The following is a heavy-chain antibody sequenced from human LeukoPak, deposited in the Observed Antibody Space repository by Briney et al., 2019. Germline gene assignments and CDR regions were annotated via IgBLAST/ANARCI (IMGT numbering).Heavy chain of an antibody. CDR1: GYIFIIYY. Sequence: ASVKVSCKASGYIFIIYYIHWVRQAPGQGLEWMGVINPSDGSTNYAQKYQDRVTMTRDTSTRTVYMQLSSLRSDDTAVYYCARDVAREFDYWGQGTLVTVSS. CDR3: ARDVAREFDY. CDR2: INPSDGST. V-gene: IGHV1-46*01. J-gene: IGHJ4*02.